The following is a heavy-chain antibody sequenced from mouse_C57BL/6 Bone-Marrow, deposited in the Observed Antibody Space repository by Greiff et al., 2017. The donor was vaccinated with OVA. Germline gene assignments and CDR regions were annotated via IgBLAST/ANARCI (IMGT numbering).Heavy chain of an antibody. V-gene: IGHV5-6*02. CDR2: ISSGGSYT. Sequence: DVKLVESGGDLVKPGGSLKLSCAASGFTFSSYGMSWVRQTPDKRLEWVATISSGGSYTYYPDSVMGRFTISRDNAKNTLYLQMSSLKTEDTAMYYYARHGYDFDYWGQGTTLTVSS. CDR3: ARHGYDFDY. D-gene: IGHD1-1*02. CDR1: GFTFSSYG. J-gene: IGHJ2*01.